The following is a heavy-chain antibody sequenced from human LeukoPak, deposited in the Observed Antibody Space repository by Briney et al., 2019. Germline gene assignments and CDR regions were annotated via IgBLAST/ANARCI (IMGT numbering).Heavy chain of an antibody. CDR2: INHSGST. CDR3: ARGLSDVY. Sequence: SETLSLTCAVYGGSFSGYYWTWIRQPPGKGLEWIGEINHSGSTNYNPSLKSRVTISVDTSKNQFSLILNSVTAADTAVYYCARGLSDVYWGQGTPVTVSS. J-gene: IGHJ4*02. CDR1: GGSFSGYY. V-gene: IGHV4-34*01.